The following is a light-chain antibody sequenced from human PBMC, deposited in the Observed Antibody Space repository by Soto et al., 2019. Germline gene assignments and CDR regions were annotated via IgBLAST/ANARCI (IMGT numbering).Light chain of an antibody. CDR1: SSDVGGYNY. V-gene: IGLV2-14*01. J-gene: IGLJ3*02. CDR2: EVS. Sequence: QSALTQPASVSGSPGQSITISCTGTSSDVGGYNYVSWYQHHPGKVPKLMIYEVSNRPSGVSNRFSGSKSGNTASLTISGLQAEDEADYYCSSYTTSSTQVFGGGTQLTVL. CDR3: SSYTTSSTQV.